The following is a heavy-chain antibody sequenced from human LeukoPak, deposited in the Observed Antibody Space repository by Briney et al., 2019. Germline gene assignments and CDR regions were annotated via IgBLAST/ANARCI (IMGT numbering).Heavy chain of an antibody. CDR1: GFTVSDCY. CDR2: IYSGGTT. V-gene: IGHV3-53*05. J-gene: IGHJ4*02. D-gene: IGHD1-26*01. CDR3: AKDLRHSGSYYEY. Sequence: PGGSLRLSCAASGFTVSDCYMSWVRQAPGKGLQWVPVIYSGGTTFYADSVKGRFTISRDNSKNTLYLQMNSLRAEDTAVYYCAKDLRHSGSYYEYWGQGTLVTVSS.